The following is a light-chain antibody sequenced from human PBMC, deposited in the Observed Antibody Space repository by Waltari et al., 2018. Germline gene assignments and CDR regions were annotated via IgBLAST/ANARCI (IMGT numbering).Light chain of an antibody. Sequence: QSALTQPPSASGSPGQSVTISCTGTSSDVGGYAYVSWYPHHPGKAPTLLLYQVNSRPSGVPDRFSGSKSGNPASLTVSGLQAEDEADYYCSSFAGINTYVFGTGTTVTVI. CDR3: SSFAGINTYV. J-gene: IGLJ1*01. CDR2: QVN. V-gene: IGLV2-8*01. CDR1: SSDVGGYAY.